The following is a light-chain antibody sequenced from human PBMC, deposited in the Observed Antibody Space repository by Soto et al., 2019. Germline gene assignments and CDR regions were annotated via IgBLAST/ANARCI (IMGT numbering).Light chain of an antibody. CDR3: SSYTTSNTRQIV. Sequence: QSVLTQPASVSGSPGQSITISCTGTSSDVGGYNYVSWYQQHPGKAPKFMIYDVSNRPSGVSNRFSGSKSGNTASLTISLLQAEDEADYYGSSYTTSNTRQIVFGTGTKVTVL. CDR2: DVS. J-gene: IGLJ1*01. CDR1: SSDVGGYNY. V-gene: IGLV2-14*01.